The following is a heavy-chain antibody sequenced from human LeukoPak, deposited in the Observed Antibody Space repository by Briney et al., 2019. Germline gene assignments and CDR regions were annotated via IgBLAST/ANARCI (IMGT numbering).Heavy chain of an antibody. D-gene: IGHD5-12*01. CDR2: IYYSGST. V-gene: IGHV4-59*08. CDR3: ARGRYGYSGYAACYFDY. Sequence: SETLSLTCTVSGGSISTYFWSWLRQPPGKGLEWVGYIYYSGSTNYNPSLKSRVTISLDSSKNQFSLKLSSVTAADTAVYYCARGRYGYSGYAACYFDYWGQGTLVTVSS. CDR1: GGSISTYF. J-gene: IGHJ4*02.